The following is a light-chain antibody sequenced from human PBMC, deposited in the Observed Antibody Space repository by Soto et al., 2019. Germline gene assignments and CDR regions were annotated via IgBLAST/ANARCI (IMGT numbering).Light chain of an antibody. CDR3: SSYSSDSTPYV. CDR1: SSDVGGFNY. V-gene: IGLV2-14*01. CDR2: EVS. Sequence: QSALTQPASVSGSPGQSIAISCTGTSSDVGGFNYVSWYQQHPGKPPKLIVYEVSHRPSGVSNRFSGSKSGNSASLTISGLQAEDEADYYCSSYSSDSTPYVFGTGTKLTVL. J-gene: IGLJ1*01.